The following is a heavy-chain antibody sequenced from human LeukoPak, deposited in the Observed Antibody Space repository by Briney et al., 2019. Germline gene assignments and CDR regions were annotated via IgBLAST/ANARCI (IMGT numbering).Heavy chain of an antibody. Sequence: PGGSLRLSCAASGFTFSNYDIHSVRQAPGKGLEWVAFIRHDGSNKYYADSVKGRFTISRDNSKNTLYLQMNSLRTEDTAVYYCAKERAMIVVVTANNLDYWGQGTLVTVSS. CDR2: IRHDGSNK. CDR1: GFTFSNYD. CDR3: AKERAMIVVVTANNLDY. J-gene: IGHJ4*02. V-gene: IGHV3-30*02. D-gene: IGHD2-21*02.